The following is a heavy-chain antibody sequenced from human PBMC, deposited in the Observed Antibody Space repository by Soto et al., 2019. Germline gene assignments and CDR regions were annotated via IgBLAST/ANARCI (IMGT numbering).Heavy chain of an antibody. Sequence: EVQLVESGGGLVAPGGSLRLSCVASGSTLTTYTMNWVRQAPGRGLEWVSSINGRSNYKYYSESVKGRFTISRDNAQNSLFLQMSRLGPEDTAVYYCVSEDGVVGASSAFDSWGQGTLVTVSS. CDR2: INGRSNYK. V-gene: IGHV3-21*02. J-gene: IGHJ4*02. D-gene: IGHD1-26*01. CDR3: VSEDGVVGASSAFDS. CDR1: GSTLTTYT.